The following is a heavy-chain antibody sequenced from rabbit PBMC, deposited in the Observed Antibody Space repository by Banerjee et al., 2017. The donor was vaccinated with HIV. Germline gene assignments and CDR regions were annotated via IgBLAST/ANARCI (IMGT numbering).Heavy chain of an antibody. CDR1: GFSFSSSYW. D-gene: IGHD3-1*01. V-gene: IGHV1S45*01. Sequence: QEQLEESGGDLVKPEGSLTLTCTASGFSFSSSYWICWVRQAPGKGLEWIACIYTDRGTTYYASWAKGRFTISKPSSTTVTLQMTSLTAADTATYFCARHVHFVGSDLWGQGTLVTVS. J-gene: IGHJ4*01. CDR2: IYTDRGTT. CDR3: ARHVHFVGSDL.